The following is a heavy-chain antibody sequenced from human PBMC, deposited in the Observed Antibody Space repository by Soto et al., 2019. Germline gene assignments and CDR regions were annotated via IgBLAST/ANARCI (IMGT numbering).Heavy chain of an antibody. D-gene: IGHD3-10*01. CDR2: IYYSGST. J-gene: IGHJ3*02. Sequence: QVQLQESGPGLVKPSQTLSLTCTVSGGSISSGGYYWSWIRQQPGKGLEWIGYIYYSGSTYYNPSLKSRVTISVDTSKNQFSLKLSSVPAADTAVYYCARKFRTKPRGAFDILGQGTMVTVSS. V-gene: IGHV4-31*03. CDR3: ARKFRTKPRGAFDI. CDR1: GGSISSGGYY.